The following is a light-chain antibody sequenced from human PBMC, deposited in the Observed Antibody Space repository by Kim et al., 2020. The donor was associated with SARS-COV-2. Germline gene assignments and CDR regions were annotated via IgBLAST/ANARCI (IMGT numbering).Light chain of an antibody. CDR2: GAS. CDR1: QSVSSN. Sequence: SPGERATLSCRASQSVSSNLAWYQQKPGQAPRLLIYGASTRATGIPARFSGSGSGTEFTLTISSLQSEDFAVYYSQQYNNWPPWTFGQGTKVDIK. V-gene: IGKV3-15*01. CDR3: QQYNNWPPWT. J-gene: IGKJ1*01.